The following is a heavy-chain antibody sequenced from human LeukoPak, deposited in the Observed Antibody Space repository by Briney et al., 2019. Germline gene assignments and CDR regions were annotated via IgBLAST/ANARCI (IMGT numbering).Heavy chain of an antibody. J-gene: IGHJ4*02. Sequence: GGSLRLSCAASGFTVSNSAMGWVRQTPGKGLEWVTGISDNGGVTNYADSVKGRFTISRDTSKNTLYLQMNSLRAEDTAVYYCAKAWGILDPFDYWAREPWSPSPQ. CDR2: ISDNGGVT. V-gene: IGHV3-23*01. D-gene: IGHD6-13*01. CDR1: GFTVSNSA. CDR3: AKAWGILDPFDY.